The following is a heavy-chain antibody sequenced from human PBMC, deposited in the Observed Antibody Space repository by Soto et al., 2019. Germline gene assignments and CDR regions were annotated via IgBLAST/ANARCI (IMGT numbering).Heavy chain of an antibody. CDR1: GFTFSSYA. J-gene: IGHJ3*02. D-gene: IGHD4-17*01. CDR2: ISGSGGST. CDR3: SGYGDYDAFDI. V-gene: IGHV3-23*01. Sequence: GGSLRLSCAASGFTFSSYAMSWVRQAPGKGLEWVSAISGSGGSTYYADSVKGRFTIYRDNSKNTLYLQMNSLRAEDTAVYYGSGYGDYDAFDIWGQGTMVTVSS.